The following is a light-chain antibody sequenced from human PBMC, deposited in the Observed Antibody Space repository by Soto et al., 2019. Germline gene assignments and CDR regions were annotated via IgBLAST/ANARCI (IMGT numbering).Light chain of an antibody. CDR1: QGINSF. Sequence: IQLTQSPSSLSASVGDSVTITCRARQGINSFLAWYQQRPGKAPKLLIYAASTLQSGVPSRCSGSGSGTDFTLTSSSLQPEDFATYYCQQLNDYPVTFGQGTRLEI. CDR2: AAS. J-gene: IGKJ5*01. CDR3: QQLNDYPVT. V-gene: IGKV1-9*01.